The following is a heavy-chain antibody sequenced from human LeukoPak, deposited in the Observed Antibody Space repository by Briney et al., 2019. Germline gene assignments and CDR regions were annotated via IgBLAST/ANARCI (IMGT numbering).Heavy chain of an antibody. CDR2: ISGSGGST. CDR3: AKDRRAHWGYLDY. CDR1: GFTFTSYA. J-gene: IGHJ4*02. D-gene: IGHD7-27*01. V-gene: IGHV3-23*01. Sequence: PGGSLRLSCAASGFTFTSYAVSWVRQAPGKGLEWVSAISGSGGSTYYADSVKGRFTISRDNSKNTLYLQMNSLRAEDTAVYYCAKDRRAHWGYLDYWGQGTLVTVSP.